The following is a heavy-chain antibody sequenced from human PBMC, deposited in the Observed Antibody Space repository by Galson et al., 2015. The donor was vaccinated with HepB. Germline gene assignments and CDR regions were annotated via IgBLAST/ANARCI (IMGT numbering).Heavy chain of an antibody. V-gene: IGHV1-69*13. CDR2: IIPIFGTA. CDR3: ARASAYYSSGYESPDY. Sequence: SVKVSCKASGGTFSSYAISWVRQAPGQGLEWMGGIIPIFGTANYAQKFQGRVTITADESTSTAYMELSSLRSEDTAVYYCARASAYYSSGYESPDYWGQGTLVTVSS. J-gene: IGHJ4*02. CDR1: GGTFSSYA. D-gene: IGHD3-22*01.